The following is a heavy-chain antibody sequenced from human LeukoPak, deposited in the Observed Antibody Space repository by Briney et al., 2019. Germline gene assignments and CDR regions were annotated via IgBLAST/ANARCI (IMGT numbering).Heavy chain of an antibody. J-gene: IGHJ3*02. V-gene: IGHV4-4*07. D-gene: IGHD2/OR15-2a*01. CDR3: ARERLLLRGDAFDI. CDR2: IYASGNT. CDR1: GGSISSYY. Sequence: SETLSLTCTVSGGSISSYYWSWIRQPAGKGRERIGRIYASGNTNYNPSLKSRVTMSIETSKNQFSLKVTSVSAAETGVYNCARERLLLRGDAFDIWGQGTMVTVSS.